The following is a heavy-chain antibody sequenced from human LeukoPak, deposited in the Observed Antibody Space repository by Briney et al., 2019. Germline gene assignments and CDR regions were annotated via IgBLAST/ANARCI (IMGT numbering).Heavy chain of an antibody. D-gene: IGHD4-17*01. CDR1: GGSITDNW. CDR3: GRNGYYSTDL. V-gene: IGHV4-4*02. Sequence: SGTLSLTCVVSGGSITDNWWSWVRQPPGKGLEWIGEIFHTGSTNYNPSLKSRVTISVDKSKKQFSLEVTSVTAADTAVYFCGRNGYYSTDLWGQGTLATVSS. J-gene: IGHJ5*02. CDR2: IFHTGST.